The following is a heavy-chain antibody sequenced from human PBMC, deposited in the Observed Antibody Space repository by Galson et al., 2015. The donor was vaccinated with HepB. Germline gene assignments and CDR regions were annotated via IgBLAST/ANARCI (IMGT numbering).Heavy chain of an antibody. CDR3: ARPSFSAAGDFDY. CDR1: GYTFTSYD. D-gene: IGHD6-13*01. CDR2: MNPNSGNT. J-gene: IGHJ4*02. Sequence: SVKVSCKASGYTFTSYDINWVRQATGQGLEWMGWMNPNSGNTGYAQKFQGRVTMTRNTSISTAYMELSSLRSEDTAVYYCARPSFSAAGDFDYWGQGTLVTVSS. V-gene: IGHV1-8*01.